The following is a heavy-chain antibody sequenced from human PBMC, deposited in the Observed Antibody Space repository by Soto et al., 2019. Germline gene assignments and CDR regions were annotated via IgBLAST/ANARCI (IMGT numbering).Heavy chain of an antibody. CDR1: GFTFSSYG. D-gene: IGHD2-15*01. Sequence: QVQLVESGGGVVQPGRSLRLSCAASGFTFSSYGMHWVRQAPGKGLEWVAVIWYDGNSKYYGDSVKGRFTISRDNSKNTLYMQMNSLRAEDTAVYYCARGGVLTVVGYFDYWGQGTLVTVSS. V-gene: IGHV3-33*01. J-gene: IGHJ4*02. CDR3: ARGGVLTVVGYFDY. CDR2: IWYDGNSK.